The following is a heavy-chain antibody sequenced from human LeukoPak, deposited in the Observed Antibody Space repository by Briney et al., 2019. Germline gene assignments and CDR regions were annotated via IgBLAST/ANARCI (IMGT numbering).Heavy chain of an antibody. CDR1: EFTVSNSY. CDR3: VREVRREGDQFDY. Sequence: GGSLRLSCAASEFTVSNSYMSWVRQAPGKGPEWVSVMHSGGTTYYADSVKGRFTTSRDSSKNTLYLQMNSLRAEDTAVYYCVREVRREGDQFDYWGQGTLVTVSS. D-gene: IGHD2-21*01. J-gene: IGHJ4*02. V-gene: IGHV3-66*01. CDR2: MHSGGTT.